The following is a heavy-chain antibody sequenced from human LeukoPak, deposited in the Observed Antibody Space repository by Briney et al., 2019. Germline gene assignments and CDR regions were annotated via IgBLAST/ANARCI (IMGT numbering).Heavy chain of an antibody. V-gene: IGHV4-39*01. J-gene: IGHJ4*02. Sequence: GSLRLSCAASGITFSDYYMSWIRQPPGKGLEWIGSIYYSGTTYYNPSLKSRVTISIDTSKNQFSLKLSSVTATDTAVYYCARRGDYWGQGTLVTVSS. CDR2: IYYSGTT. CDR3: ARRGDY. CDR1: GITFSDYY. D-gene: IGHD3-16*01.